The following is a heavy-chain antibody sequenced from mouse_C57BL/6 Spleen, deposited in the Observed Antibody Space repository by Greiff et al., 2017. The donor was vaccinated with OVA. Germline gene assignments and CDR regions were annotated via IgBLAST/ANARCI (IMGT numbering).Heavy chain of an antibody. Sequence: VQLKESGPGLVKPSQSLSLTCSVTGYSITSGYYWNWIRQFPGNKLEWMGYISYDGSNNYNPSLKNRISITRDTSKNQLFLKLKSVTTEDTATYYCARGTGTPDYWGQGTTLTVSS. CDR2: ISYDGSN. D-gene: IGHD4-1*01. V-gene: IGHV3-6*01. J-gene: IGHJ2*01. CDR3: ARGTGTPDY. CDR1: GYSITSGYY.